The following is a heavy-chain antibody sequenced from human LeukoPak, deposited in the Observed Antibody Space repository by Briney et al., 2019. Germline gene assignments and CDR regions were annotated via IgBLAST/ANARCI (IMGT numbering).Heavy chain of an antibody. J-gene: IGHJ5*02. V-gene: IGHV3-23*01. D-gene: IGHD2-21*02. Sequence: GGSLRLSCAASGFTFSSYAMSWVRQAPGKGLEWVSAISGSGGSTYYADSVKGRFTISRDNSKNTLYLQMNSLRAEDTAVYYCAKDRYCGGDCYSLSWFDPWGQGTLATVSS. CDR1: GFTFSSYA. CDR3: AKDRYCGGDCYSLSWFDP. CDR2: ISGSGGST.